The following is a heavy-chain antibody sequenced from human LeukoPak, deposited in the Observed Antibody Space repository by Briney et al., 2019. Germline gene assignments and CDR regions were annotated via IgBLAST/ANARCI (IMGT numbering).Heavy chain of an antibody. J-gene: IGHJ4*02. D-gene: IGHD5-18*01. V-gene: IGHV2-70*11. CDR2: IDWDDDK. CDR3: ARRRGYSYGSDY. Sequence: SGPTLVNPTQTLTLTCTFSGFSLSTSGMCVSWIRQPPGMALEWLARIDWDDDKYYSTSLKTRLTISKDMSKNQVVLRMTNMDPVDTATYYCARRRGYSYGSDYWGQGTLVTVSS. CDR1: GFSLSTSGMC.